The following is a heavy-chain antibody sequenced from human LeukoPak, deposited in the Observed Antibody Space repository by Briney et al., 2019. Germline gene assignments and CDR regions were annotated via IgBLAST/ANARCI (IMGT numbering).Heavy chain of an antibody. CDR1: GFTFSSYA. CDR2: ISGSGGST. Sequence: PGGTLRLSCAASGFTFSSYALSWVRRAPGKGLEWVSPISGSGGSTYYADSVKGRFTIPRDNSKNTLYLQMNSLRAEDTAVYYCAKVRDYCRSTSCYRAPFDYWGQGTLVTVSS. D-gene: IGHD2-2*02. CDR3: AKVRDYCRSTSCYRAPFDY. J-gene: IGHJ4*02. V-gene: IGHV3-23*01.